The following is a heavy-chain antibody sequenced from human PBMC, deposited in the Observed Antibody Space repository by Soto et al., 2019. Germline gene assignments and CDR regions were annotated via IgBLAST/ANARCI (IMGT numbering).Heavy chain of an antibody. V-gene: IGHV3-48*01. CDR1: GFTFTSFG. J-gene: IGHJ4*02. Sequence: DVQLVNSGGDFVQPGGSLRLSCATSGFTFTSFGMNWVRQAPGKAPEWISYISGGSATKEYADSVKGRFFVSRDNAKSFLYLQLNSLRVEDTAVYYCTRGNAARPDYWGQGTLVVVAS. CDR2: ISGGSATK. D-gene: IGHD2-15*01. CDR3: TRGNAARPDY.